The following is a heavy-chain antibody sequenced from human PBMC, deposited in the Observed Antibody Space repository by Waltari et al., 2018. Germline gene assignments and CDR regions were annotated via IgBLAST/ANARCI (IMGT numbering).Heavy chain of an antibody. CDR1: GGTFSNYA. Sequence: QVQLVQSEAEVKKPGPSVKVSCRASGGTFSNYATNWVRLAPGQGLEWMGRNIPCLPVTKSAGNFQGRLTCPPDQSAVTPLMELSSPRSDDTAVYYWARGRGPVLVVLPADVWGQGTTVTVAS. CDR2: NIPCLPVT. D-gene: IGHD2-2*01. J-gene: IGHJ6*02. V-gene: IGHV1-69*09. CDR3: ARGRGPVLVVLPADV.